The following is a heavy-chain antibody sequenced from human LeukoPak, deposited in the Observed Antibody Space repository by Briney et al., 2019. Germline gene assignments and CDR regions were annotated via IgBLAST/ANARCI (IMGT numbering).Heavy chain of an antibody. CDR2: IYYSGST. J-gene: IGHJ4*02. V-gene: IGHV4-59*01. Sequence: SETLSLTCTVSGGSISSYYWSWIRQPPGKGLEWIGYIYYSGSTNYNPSLKSRVTISVDTSKNQFSLKLSSVTAADTAVYYCARNVMAVDYWGQGTLVTVSS. D-gene: IGHD5-24*01. CDR1: GGSISSYY. CDR3: ARNVMAVDY.